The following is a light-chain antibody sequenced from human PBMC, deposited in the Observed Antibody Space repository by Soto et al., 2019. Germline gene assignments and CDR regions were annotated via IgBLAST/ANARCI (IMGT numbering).Light chain of an antibody. CDR3: QQSYSTPVT. V-gene: IGKV1-39*01. Sequence: DIQMTQAPSSLSASVGDRVTITCWASQSIGSYFNWYQQKPGKAPKLLIYAASSLQSGVPSRLIDSGSGTDFTLPISSPQPEDFSKYYCQQSYSTPVTFGQETRLQIK. J-gene: IGKJ5*01. CDR1: QSIGSY. CDR2: AAS.